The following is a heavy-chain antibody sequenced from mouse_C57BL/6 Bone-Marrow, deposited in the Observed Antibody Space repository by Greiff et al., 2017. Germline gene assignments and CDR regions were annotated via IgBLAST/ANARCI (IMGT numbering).Heavy chain of an antibody. CDR2: ISSGGSYT. J-gene: IGHJ2*01. Sequence: EVKLMESGGDLVKPGGSLKLSCAASGFTFSSYGMSWVRQTPDKRLEWVATISSGGSYTYYPDSVKGRFTISRDNAKNTLYLQMSSLKSEDTAMYYCARQIVATSYYFDYGGQGTTLTVSS. D-gene: IGHD1-1*01. V-gene: IGHV5-6*01. CDR1: GFTFSSYG. CDR3: ARQIVATSYYFDY.